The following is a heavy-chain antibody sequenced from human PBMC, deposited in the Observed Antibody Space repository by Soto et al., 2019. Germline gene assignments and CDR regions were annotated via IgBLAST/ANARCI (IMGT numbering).Heavy chain of an antibody. CDR1: GFTFSGSA. V-gene: IGHV3-73*01. J-gene: IGHJ5*02. Sequence: GGSLRLSCAASGFTFSGSAMHWVRQASGKGLEWVGRIRSKANSYATAYAASVKGRFTISRDDSKNTAYLQMNSLKTEDTAVYYCRGVVITKGLNWFDPWGQGTLVTVSS. D-gene: IGHD3-22*01. CDR3: RGVVITKGLNWFDP. CDR2: IRSKANSYAT.